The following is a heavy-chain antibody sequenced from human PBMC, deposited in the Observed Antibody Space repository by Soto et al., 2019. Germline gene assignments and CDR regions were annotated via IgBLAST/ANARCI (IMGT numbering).Heavy chain of an antibody. V-gene: IGHV4-39*01. CDR2: IYYSGST. J-gene: IGHJ4*02. Sequence: TSETLSLTCTVSGGSISSSSYYWGWIRQPPGKGLEWIGSIYYSGSTYYNPSLKSRVTISVDTSKNQFSLKLSSVTAADTAVYYCARPRSSSYSPQFIDYWGQGTLVTVSS. D-gene: IGHD6-13*01. CDR3: ARPRSSSYSPQFIDY. CDR1: GGSISSSSYY.